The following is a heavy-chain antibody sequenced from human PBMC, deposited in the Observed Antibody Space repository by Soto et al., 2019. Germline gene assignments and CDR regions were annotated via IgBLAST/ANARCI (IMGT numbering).Heavy chain of an antibody. Sequence: PWWSLRLCCSASVFTCSSYGMHWFRQAPGKGLEWVAVIWYDGSKIYYADSVKGRFTISRDNSKSTLYLQMNSLRAEDTAVYYCARPLEQHQLGFGMDVWGQGSPVTVSS. CDR2: IWYDGSKI. J-gene: IGHJ6*01. CDR1: VFTCSSYG. CDR3: ARPLEQHQLGFGMDV. D-gene: IGHD6-13*01. V-gene: IGHV3-33*01.